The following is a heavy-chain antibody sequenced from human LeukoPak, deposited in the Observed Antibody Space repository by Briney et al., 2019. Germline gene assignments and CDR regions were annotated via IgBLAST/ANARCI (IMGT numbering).Heavy chain of an antibody. CDR1: GYTFTGYY. CDR3: ARSMVTPRDAFDI. V-gene: IGHV1-2*02. D-gene: IGHD4-23*01. J-gene: IGHJ3*02. Sequence: GASVKVSCKASGYTFTGYYMHCVRQAPGQGLEWMGWINPNSGGTNYAQKPQGRVTMTRDTSISMAYVELSRLSSDDTAVYYCARSMVTPRDAFDIWGQGTMVTVSS. CDR2: INPNSGGT.